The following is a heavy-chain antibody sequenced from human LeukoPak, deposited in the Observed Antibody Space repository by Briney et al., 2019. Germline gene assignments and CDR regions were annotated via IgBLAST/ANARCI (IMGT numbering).Heavy chain of an antibody. Sequence: PGGSLRLSCAASGFTFSSYWMHWVRQAPGKGLEWVSSINNVGSHIYYADSVKGRFTISRDNSKNTLYLQINSLRADDTAVYYCAKDQDPHSYGSGSYAPFDYWGQGTLVTVSS. CDR3: AKDQDPHSYGSGSYAPFDY. V-gene: IGHV3-21*04. J-gene: IGHJ4*02. D-gene: IGHD3-10*01. CDR1: GFTFSSYW. CDR2: INNVGSHI.